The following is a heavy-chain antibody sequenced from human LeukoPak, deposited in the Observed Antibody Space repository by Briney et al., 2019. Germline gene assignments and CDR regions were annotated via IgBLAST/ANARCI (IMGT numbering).Heavy chain of an antibody. CDR2: IWYDGSYE. D-gene: IGHD3-10*01. CDR3: ARDGSGLAVRGWFDF. CDR1: GFARNKYG. Sequence: GGSLRLSCVASGFARNKYGVHWVRQAPGKGLEWGAVIWYDGSYEYYADSVKGRLAISRDNDKNTVNLQMNSLRVEDTAVYYCARDGSGLAVRGWFDFWGRGAVVTVSS. J-gene: IGHJ5*01. V-gene: IGHV3-33*01.